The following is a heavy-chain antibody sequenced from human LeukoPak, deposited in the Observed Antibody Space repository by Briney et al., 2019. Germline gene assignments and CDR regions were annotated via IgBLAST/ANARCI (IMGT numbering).Heavy chain of an antibody. CDR3: ARRDTGWNYCDY. V-gene: IGHV4-59*08. CDR2: IQYKGST. J-gene: IGHJ4*02. D-gene: IGHD6-19*01. Sequence: SETLSLTCTISGDSINGHYWSWIRQPPGKRLEWIGDIQYKGSTNYNLSLKSRVTISVDTSKNHLSLNLTSVLAADTAIYYCARRDTGWNYCDYWGQGILVTVSS. CDR1: GDSINGHY.